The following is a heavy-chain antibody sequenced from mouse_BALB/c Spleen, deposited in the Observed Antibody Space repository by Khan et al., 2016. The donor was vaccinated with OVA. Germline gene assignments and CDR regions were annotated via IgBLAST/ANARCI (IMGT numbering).Heavy chain of an antibody. Sequence: QVQLQQSGAELARPGASVKLSCKASGYTFTDYYINWVKQRTGQGFEWIGEISPGSGDTYYNEKFKGKATLTADKSSSTAYMQLSSLTSEASAVYFCARRNYFGYTFAYWGRGTLVTVSA. CDR3: ARRNYFGYTFAY. D-gene: IGHD1-2*01. CDR2: ISPGSGDT. CDR1: GYTFTDYY. J-gene: IGHJ3*01. V-gene: IGHV1-77*01.